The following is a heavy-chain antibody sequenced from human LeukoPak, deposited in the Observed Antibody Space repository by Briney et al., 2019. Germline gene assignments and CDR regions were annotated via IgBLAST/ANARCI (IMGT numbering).Heavy chain of an antibody. CDR1: GYTFTGYY. D-gene: IGHD2-8*02. CDR2: INPSGGST. Sequence: ASVKVSCKASGYTFTGYYMHWVRQAPGQGLEWMGWINPSGGSTSYAQKFQGRVTMTRDTSTSTVYMELSSLRSEDTAVYYCARGTGSGPLDYWGQGTLVTVSS. J-gene: IGHJ4*02. V-gene: IGHV1-46*01. CDR3: ARGTGSGPLDY.